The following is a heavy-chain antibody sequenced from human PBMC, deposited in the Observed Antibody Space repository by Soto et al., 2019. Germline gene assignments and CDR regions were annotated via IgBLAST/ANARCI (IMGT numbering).Heavy chain of an antibody. CDR1: GGSISSYY. CDR3: ARRMTTVTTAWGDGMDV. D-gene: IGHD4-17*01. V-gene: IGHV4-59*01. J-gene: IGHJ6*02. Sequence: SETLSLTCTVSGGSISSYYWSWIRQPPGKGLEWIGYIYYSGSTNYNPSLKSRVTISVDTSKNQFSLKLSSVTAADTAVYYCARRMTTVTTAWGDGMDVWRQGTTVTVSS. CDR2: IYYSGST.